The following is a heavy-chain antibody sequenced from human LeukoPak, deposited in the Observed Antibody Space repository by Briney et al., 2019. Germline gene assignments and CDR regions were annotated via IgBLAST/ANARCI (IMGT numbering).Heavy chain of an antibody. CDR3: AREGGPYRPLDY. CDR2: VNLQGST. V-gene: IGHV4-4*02. Sequence: PSETLSLTCGVSGGSISNTNWWTRVRQPPGKGLEWIGEVNLQGSTNYNPSLKSRVAISVDKSGNHISLKLTSVTAADTAVYYCAREGGPYRPLDYSGQGTLVTVAS. J-gene: IGHJ4*02. CDR1: GGSISNTNW.